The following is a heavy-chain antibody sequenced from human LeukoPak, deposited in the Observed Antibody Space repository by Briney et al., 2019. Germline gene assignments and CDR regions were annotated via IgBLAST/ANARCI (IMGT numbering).Heavy chain of an antibody. J-gene: IGHJ4*02. Sequence: GGFLRLSCAASGFTFSSYEMNWVRQAPGKGLEWVSYISSSGSTIYYADSVKGRFTISRDNAKNSLYLQMNSLRAEDTAVYYCAREIQSGYCSGGSCSAFDYWGQGTLVTVSS. D-gene: IGHD2-15*01. CDR1: GFTFSSYE. CDR3: AREIQSGYCSGGSCSAFDY. CDR2: ISSSGSTI. V-gene: IGHV3-48*03.